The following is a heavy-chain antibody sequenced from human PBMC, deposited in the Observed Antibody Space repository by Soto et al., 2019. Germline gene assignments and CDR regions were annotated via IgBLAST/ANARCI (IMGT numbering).Heavy chain of an antibody. CDR2: IYHSGST. V-gene: IGHV4-30-2*01. CDR1: GGSISSGGYS. CDR3: AGSGYYHNSGMDV. Sequence: SETLSLTCAVSGGSISSGGYSWSWIRQAPGKGLEWIGYIYHSGSTYYNPSLKSRVTISVDRSKNQFSLKLSSVTAADTAVYYGAGSGYYHNSGMDVWGQGTTLTVSS. D-gene: IGHD3-22*01. J-gene: IGHJ6*01.